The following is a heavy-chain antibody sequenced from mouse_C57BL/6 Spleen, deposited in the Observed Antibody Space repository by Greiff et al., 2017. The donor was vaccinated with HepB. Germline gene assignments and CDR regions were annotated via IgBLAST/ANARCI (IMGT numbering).Heavy chain of an antibody. V-gene: IGHV5-17*01. CDR1: GFTFSDYG. CDR3: ARRSEYYYGSSYRYFDV. D-gene: IGHD1-1*01. J-gene: IGHJ1*03. Sequence: EVMLVESGGGLVKPGGSLKLSCAASGFTFSDYGMHWVRQAPEKGLEWVAYISSGSSTIYYADTVKGRFTISRDNAKNTLFLQMTSLRSEDTAMYYGARRSEYYYGSSYRYFDVWGTGTTVTVSS. CDR2: ISSGSSTI.